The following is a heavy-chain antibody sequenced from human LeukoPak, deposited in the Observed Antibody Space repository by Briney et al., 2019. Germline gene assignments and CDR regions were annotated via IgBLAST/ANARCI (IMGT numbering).Heavy chain of an antibody. D-gene: IGHD6-13*01. Sequence: AASVKVSCKASGYTFTGYYMHWVRQAPGQGLAWMGWISPNSGGTNYAQRFQGRVTMTRDTSISTAYMDLSRLRSDDTAVYYCARDMSSRPPRTFDYWGQGTLVTVSS. J-gene: IGHJ4*02. V-gene: IGHV1-2*02. CDR3: ARDMSSRPPRTFDY. CDR1: GYTFTGYY. CDR2: ISPNSGGT.